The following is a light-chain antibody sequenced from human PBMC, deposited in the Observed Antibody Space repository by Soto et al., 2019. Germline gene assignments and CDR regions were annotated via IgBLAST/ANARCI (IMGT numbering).Light chain of an antibody. J-gene: IGLJ3*02. Sequence: QSVLTQPPSVSGAPGQRVTISCTGSSSNIGAGYDVHWYQQLPGTAPKLPIYANTNRPSGVPDRFSGSKSGTSASLAITGLQAEDEADYYCQSYDGSLSGSNWVFGGGTQLTVL. V-gene: IGLV1-40*01. CDR3: QSYDGSLSGSNWV. CDR2: ANT. CDR1: SSNIGAGYD.